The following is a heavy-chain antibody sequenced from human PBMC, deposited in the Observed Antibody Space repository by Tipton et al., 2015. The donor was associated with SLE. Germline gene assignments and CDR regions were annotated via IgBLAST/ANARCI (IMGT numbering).Heavy chain of an antibody. CDR1: GGSFSGYY. CDR2: INHSGST. J-gene: IGHJ4*02. D-gene: IGHD4-23*01. Sequence: LRLSCAVYGGSFSGYYWRWIRQPPGKGRAWIGDINHSGSTNYNPSLKSRVTISVETSKNQCSLKLSSVTAADTAVYYCARHLDGGNSSYFDYWGQGTLVTVSS. V-gene: IGHV4-34*01. CDR3: ARHLDGGNSSYFDY.